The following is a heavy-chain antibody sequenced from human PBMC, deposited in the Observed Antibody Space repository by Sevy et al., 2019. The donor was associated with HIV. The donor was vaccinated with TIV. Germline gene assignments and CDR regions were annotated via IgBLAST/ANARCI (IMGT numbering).Heavy chain of an antibody. J-gene: IGHJ4*02. CDR2: IYYNGHI. CDR1: AGSITSLY. Sequence: TLSLTCTVSAGSITSLYWNWIRQPPGKGLEWIANIYYNGHINYNPSLKSRVTLSLATSTNQFSLRLSSVTAADTAMYYCAGENAWGRCYSWGQGTLVTVSS. D-gene: IGHD1-26*01. CDR3: AGENAWGRCYS. V-gene: IGHV4-59*08.